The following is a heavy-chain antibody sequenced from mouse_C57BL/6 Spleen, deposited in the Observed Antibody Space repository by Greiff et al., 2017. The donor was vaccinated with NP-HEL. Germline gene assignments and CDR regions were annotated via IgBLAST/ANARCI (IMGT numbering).Heavy chain of an antibody. J-gene: IGHJ2*01. D-gene: IGHD1-1*01. CDR1: GYTFTDYY. CDR2: IYPGSGNT. V-gene: IGHV1-76*01. CDR3: ARETTVNFDY. Sequence: QVQLKQSGAELVRPGASVKLSCKASGYTFTDYYINWVKQRPGQGLEWIARIYPGSGNTYYNEKFKGKATLTAEKSSSTAYMQLSSLTSEDSAVYFCARETTVNFDYWGQGTTLTVSS.